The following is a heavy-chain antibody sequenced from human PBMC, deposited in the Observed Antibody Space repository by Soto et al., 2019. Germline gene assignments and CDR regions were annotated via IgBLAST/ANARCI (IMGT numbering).Heavy chain of an antibody. D-gene: IGHD2-15*01. J-gene: IGHJ6*02. CDR3: ARDHCSGGSCYSGYYYGMDV. CDR1: GGSISSYY. Sequence: SETLSLTCTVSGGSISSYYWSWIRQPPGKGLEWIGYIYYSGSTNYNPSLKSRVTISVDTSKNQFSLKLSSVTAADTAVYYCARDHCSGGSCYSGYYYGMDVWGQGTTVTVSS. CDR2: IYYSGST. V-gene: IGHV4-59*01.